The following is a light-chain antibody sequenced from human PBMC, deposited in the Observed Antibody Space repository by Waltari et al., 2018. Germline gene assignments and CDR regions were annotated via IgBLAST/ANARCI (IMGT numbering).Light chain of an antibody. Sequence: QSALTQPASVSGSPGQSITISCTGTSSDVGYYHYVSWYQPHPGKAPKLMISDVNKRPWGVSNRCSGSKSGNTASLTISGLQAEDEADYYCSSYTNYATVIVGGGTRLTVL. V-gene: IGLV2-14*01. CDR1: SSDVGYYHY. CDR3: SSYTNYATVI. J-gene: IGLJ2*01. CDR2: DVN.